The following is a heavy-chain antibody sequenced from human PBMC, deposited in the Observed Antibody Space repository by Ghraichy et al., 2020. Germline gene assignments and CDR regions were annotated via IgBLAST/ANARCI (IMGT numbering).Heavy chain of an antibody. D-gene: IGHD3-3*01. J-gene: IGHJ4*02. CDR2: VRSTTYGGTT. Sequence: GGSLRLSCKVSGFTFADCAMTWFRQAPGQGLEWVAFVRSTTYGGTTEYAASVKGRFVISRDDSKSIAYLQMYSLKTEDTAVYYCSLSVATDYDFWSGYYSPSYFDYWGLGTLVTVSS. CDR1: GFTFADCA. CDR3: SLSVATDYDFWSGYYSPSYFDY. V-gene: IGHV3-49*03.